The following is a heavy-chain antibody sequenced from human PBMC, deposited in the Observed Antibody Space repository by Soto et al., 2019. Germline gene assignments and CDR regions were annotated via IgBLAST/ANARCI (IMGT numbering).Heavy chain of an antibody. D-gene: IGHD6-6*01. V-gene: IGHV5-10-1*01. CDR1: GYRFTNDL. Sequence: SCKGSGYRFTNDLITWVRQMPGKGLEWMGRIDPSDSHTKYSPSFEGHVTISADNSITSVYLQWSSLKASDTAMYYCARHSRIATPLDSWGQGTLVTVSS. J-gene: IGHJ4*02. CDR2: IDPSDSHT. CDR3: ARHSRIATPLDS.